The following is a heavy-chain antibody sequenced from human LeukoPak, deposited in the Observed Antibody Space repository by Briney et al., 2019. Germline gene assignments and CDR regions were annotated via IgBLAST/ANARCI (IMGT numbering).Heavy chain of an antibody. CDR1: GFTFSSYW. Sequence: GGSLRLSCAASGFTFSSYWMHWARQAPGKGLVWVSRINTDGGSTSYADSVKGRFTISRDNAENTLYLQMNSLRAEDTAVYYCARGSGYEGDYWGQGTLVTVSS. CDR2: INTDGGST. D-gene: IGHD5-12*01. V-gene: IGHV3-74*01. CDR3: ARGSGYEGDY. J-gene: IGHJ4*02.